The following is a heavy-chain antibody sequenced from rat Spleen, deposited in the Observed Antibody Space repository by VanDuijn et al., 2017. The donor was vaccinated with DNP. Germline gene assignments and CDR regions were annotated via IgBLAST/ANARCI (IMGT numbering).Heavy chain of an antibody. CDR2: IGPSGGNI. D-gene: IGHD1-2*01. V-gene: IGHV5-25*01. Sequence: EVQLVESGGGLVQPGRSLKLSCAASGFTFSNYYMAWVRQTPTKGLEWVAAIGPSGGNIYYRDSVKGRFTMSSDDARSTLYLQMDSLRSEDTATYYCATGSSYGFANWGQGTLVTVSS. J-gene: IGHJ3*01. CDR3: ATGSSYGFAN. CDR1: GFTFSNYY.